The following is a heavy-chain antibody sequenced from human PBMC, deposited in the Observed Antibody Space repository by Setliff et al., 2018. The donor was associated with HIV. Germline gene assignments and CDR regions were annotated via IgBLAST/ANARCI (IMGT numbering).Heavy chain of an antibody. V-gene: IGHV3-21*01. Sequence: PGGSLRLSCAASGFTLSTYRMNWVRQAPGKGLEWVSSIIRDSSYIFDADSVKGRFTISRDNAQNSLYLQMNNLRVEDTAVYYCARDGTTLLAAMDVWGEGTTVTVSS. J-gene: IGHJ6*03. CDR2: IIRDSSYI. CDR3: ARDGTTLLAAMDV. CDR1: GFTLSTYR. D-gene: IGHD1-7*01.